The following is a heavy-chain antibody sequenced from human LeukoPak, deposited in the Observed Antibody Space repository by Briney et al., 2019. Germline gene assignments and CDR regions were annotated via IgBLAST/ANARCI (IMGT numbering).Heavy chain of an antibody. CDR3: ARVLRPNSYFDY. CDR2: INPNSGGT. D-gene: IGHD5-12*01. CDR1: GYTFAGYY. V-gene: IGHV1-2*02. J-gene: IGHJ4*02. Sequence: ASVKVSCKASGYTFAGYYMHWVRQAPGQGLEWMGWINPNSGGTNYAQKFQGRVTMTRDTSISTAYMELSRLRSDDTAVYYCARVLRPNSYFDYWGQGTLVTVSS.